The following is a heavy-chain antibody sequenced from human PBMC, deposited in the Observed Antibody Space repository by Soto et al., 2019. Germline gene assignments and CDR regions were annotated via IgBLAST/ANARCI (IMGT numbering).Heavy chain of an antibody. CDR3: ARGIMITFGGYLSGYYFDY. J-gene: IGHJ4*02. D-gene: IGHD3-16*01. CDR1: GGCISGGEYY. V-gene: IGHV4-30-4*01. CDR2: IYYSGST. Sequence: RTLTGTISGGCISGGEYYWIWMRQPPGKGLEWIGYIYYSGSTYYNPSLKSRVTISVDTSKNQFSLKLSSVTAADTAVYYCARGIMITFGGYLSGYYFDYWGQGTPVTVSS.